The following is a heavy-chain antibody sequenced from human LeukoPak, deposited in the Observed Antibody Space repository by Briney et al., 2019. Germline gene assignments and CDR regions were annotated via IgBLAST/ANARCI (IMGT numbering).Heavy chain of an antibody. CDR1: GGSISSYY. J-gene: IGHJ4*02. D-gene: IGHD1-7*01. Sequence: PSETLSLTCTVSGGSISSYYWSWIRQPPGKGLEWIGYIYYSGSTNYNPSLKSRVTISVDTSKNQFSLKLSSVTAADTAVYYCARDGGAANWNYRALENWGQGTLVTVSS. CDR3: ARDGGAANWNYRALEN. V-gene: IGHV4-59*01. CDR2: IYYSGST.